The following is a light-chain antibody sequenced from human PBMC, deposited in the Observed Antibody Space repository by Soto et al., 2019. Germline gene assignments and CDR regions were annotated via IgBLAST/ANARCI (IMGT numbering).Light chain of an antibody. CDR1: QSGTTN. CDR2: GAS. Sequence: EIVMTQPPATLSVSPGERATLSGRASQSGTTNLAWYQKKPGQAPRLLIYGASTRATGIPARLSGSGSGTEFTLTSGSVQSEDFAFYYCRQYNNWRTFGQGPRVHIK. V-gene: IGKV3-15*01. J-gene: IGKJ1*01. CDR3: RQYNNWRT.